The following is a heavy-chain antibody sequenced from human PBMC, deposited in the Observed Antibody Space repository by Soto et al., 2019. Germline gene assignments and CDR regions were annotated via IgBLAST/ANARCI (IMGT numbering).Heavy chain of an antibody. J-gene: IGHJ4*02. V-gene: IGHV3-73*01. CDR2: IRSKANNYAT. CDR1: GFIFSGSA. CDR3: AKRDGSTNLVY. D-gene: IGHD2-8*02. Sequence: GGSLRLSCAASGFIFSGSAMHWVRQASGKGLEWVGRIRSKANNYATEYAASVKGRFTISRDNSKNTLYLQMNSLKAEDTAVYYCAKRDGSTNLVYWGQGTLVTVSS.